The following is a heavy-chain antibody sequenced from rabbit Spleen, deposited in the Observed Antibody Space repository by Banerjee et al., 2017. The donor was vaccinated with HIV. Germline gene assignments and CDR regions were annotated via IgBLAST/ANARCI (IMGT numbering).Heavy chain of an antibody. J-gene: IGHJ6*01. CDR3: ARDVGTSFSTYGLDL. Sequence: QSLEESGGGLVKPGASLTLTCKASGFSFNSGYDMCWVRQAPGKGLEWIACMYAGSSGSTYSATWAKGRFTISKTSSTTVTLQMTSLTAADTATYFCARDVGTSFSTYGLDLWVPGTLVTVS. D-gene: IGHD8-1*01. V-gene: IGHV1S40*01. CDR2: MYAGSSGST. CDR1: GFSFNSGYD.